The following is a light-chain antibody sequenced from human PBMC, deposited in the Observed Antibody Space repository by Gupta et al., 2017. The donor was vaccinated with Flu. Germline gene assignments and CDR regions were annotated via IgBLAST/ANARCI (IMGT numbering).Light chain of an antibody. Sequence: QSVLTQPPSVSGAPGQSVTISCTGSSSNIGAGYDVHWYQQLPGTAPNHLIYGNSNRPSGGPDRFSGSKSGTSASLAITGLPAEDEADYYCQSYDSSLSGSGVFGGGTKLTAL. V-gene: IGLV1-40*01. J-gene: IGLJ3*02. CDR3: QSYDSSLSGSGV. CDR1: SSNIGAGYD. CDR2: GNS.